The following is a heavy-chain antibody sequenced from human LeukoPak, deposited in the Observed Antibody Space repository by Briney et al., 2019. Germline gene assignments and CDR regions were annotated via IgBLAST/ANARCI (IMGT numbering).Heavy chain of an antibody. Sequence: PSETLSLTCTVSGGSISSYYWSWIRQPAGKGLEWIGYIHYSGSTNYNPSLKSRITISVDTSKTHFSLKLRSVTAADMAVYYCARMAYDSGGSFHFDYWGQGTLVTVSS. CDR3: ARMAYDSGGSFHFDY. V-gene: IGHV4-59*08. CDR1: GGSISSYY. D-gene: IGHD3-22*01. CDR2: IHYSGST. J-gene: IGHJ4*02.